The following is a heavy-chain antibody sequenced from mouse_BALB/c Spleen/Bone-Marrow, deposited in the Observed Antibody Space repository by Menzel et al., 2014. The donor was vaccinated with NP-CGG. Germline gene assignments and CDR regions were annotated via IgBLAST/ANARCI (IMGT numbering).Heavy chain of an antibody. CDR2: IAPGSGST. V-gene: IGHV1S41*01. CDR1: GYTFTSYW. CDR3: ARFPIYYGNYGAMDY. D-gene: IGHD2-1*01. Sequence: DLVKPGAPVKLSCKASGYTFTSYWINWIKQRPGQGLEWIGRIAPGSGSTYYNEMFKGKATLTVDTSSSTAYIQLSSLSSEDSAVYFCARFPIYYGNYGAMDYWGQGTSVTVSS. J-gene: IGHJ4*01.